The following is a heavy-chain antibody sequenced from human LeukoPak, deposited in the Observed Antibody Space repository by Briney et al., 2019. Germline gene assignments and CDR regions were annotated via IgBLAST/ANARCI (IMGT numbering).Heavy chain of an antibody. CDR3: AKSNGYGLVDI. CDR1: GGSFSAYY. J-gene: IGHJ3*02. Sequence: SETLSLTCAVYGGSFSAYYWSWVRQTPGKGLEWIAEINHSGITNYNPSLKSRVTISVDTSRNQFSLKLNSVTAADTAVYYCAKSNGYGLVDIWGQGTMVTVSS. D-gene: IGHD3-10*01. V-gene: IGHV4-34*01. CDR2: INHSGIT.